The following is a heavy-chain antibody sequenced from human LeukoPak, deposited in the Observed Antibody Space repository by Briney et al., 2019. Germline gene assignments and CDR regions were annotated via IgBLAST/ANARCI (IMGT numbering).Heavy chain of an antibody. CDR3: ARGTVSGYPDY. Sequence: GTSLRLSCAASGFTFSSYPIHWVRQAPVEGLEWVAVISYDGSTKYYADSVKGRFTISRDNSKNTLYLQMNSLRTEDTAVYHCARGTVSGYPDYWGQGSLVSVSS. V-gene: IGHV3-30-3*01. J-gene: IGHJ4*02. D-gene: IGHD4-11*01. CDR1: GFTFSSYP. CDR2: ISYDGSTK.